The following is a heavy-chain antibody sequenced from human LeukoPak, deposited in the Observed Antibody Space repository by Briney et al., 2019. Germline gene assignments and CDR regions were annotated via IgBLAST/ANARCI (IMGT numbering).Heavy chain of an antibody. Sequence: SVKVSCKASGGTFSSYAISWVRQAPGQGLEWMGRIIPILGIANYAQKFQGRVTITADKSTSTAYMELSSLRSEDTAVYYCARGSITMVQEALGDWGQGTLVTVSS. CDR3: ARGSITMVQEALGD. CDR2: IIPILGIA. CDR1: GGTFSSYA. D-gene: IGHD3-10*01. V-gene: IGHV1-69*04. J-gene: IGHJ4*02.